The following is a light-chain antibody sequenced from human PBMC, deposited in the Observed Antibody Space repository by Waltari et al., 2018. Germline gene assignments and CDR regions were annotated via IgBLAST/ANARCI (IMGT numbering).Light chain of an antibody. J-gene: IGLJ1*01. V-gene: IGLV1-44*01. Sequence: QPALTQPPSVSGTPGQTVTIPCSGSSSNIGSNTVNWYQVLPGSAPRLVIHNNNQRPSDVPARFSGSKSGTSASLAINGLQSEDEADYYCGGWDDTLTGPYVFGSGTKVIVL. CDR2: NNN. CDR1: SSNIGSNT. CDR3: GGWDDTLTGPYV.